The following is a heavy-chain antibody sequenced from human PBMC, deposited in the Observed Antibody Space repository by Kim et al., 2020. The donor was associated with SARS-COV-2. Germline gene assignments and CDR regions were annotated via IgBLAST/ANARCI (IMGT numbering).Heavy chain of an antibody. V-gene: IGHV3-23*01. Sequence: GGSLRLSCAVSGFIVTNYDMSWARQAPGKGLEWISYISGSSGATYYADSVKGRFTVSRDNSENTLYLQMTSLRADDTAVYYCFRGHVYSWGQGTLVTVSS. CDR2: ISGSSGAT. D-gene: IGHD3-16*01. CDR3: FRGHVYS. J-gene: IGHJ4*02. CDR1: GFIVTNYD.